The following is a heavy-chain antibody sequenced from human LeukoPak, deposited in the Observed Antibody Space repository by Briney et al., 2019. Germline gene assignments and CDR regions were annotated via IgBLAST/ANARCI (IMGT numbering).Heavy chain of an antibody. J-gene: IGHJ6*03. V-gene: IGHV1-2*02. Sequence: PRASVKVSCKASGYTFTGYYMHWVRQAPGQGLEWMGWINPNSGGTNYAQKFQGRVTMTRDTSISTAYMELSRLRSDDTAVYYCARALGYCSSTSCYSYYMDVWGKGTTVTVSS. D-gene: IGHD2-2*02. CDR1: GYTFTGYY. CDR2: INPNSGGT. CDR3: ARALGYCSSTSCYSYYMDV.